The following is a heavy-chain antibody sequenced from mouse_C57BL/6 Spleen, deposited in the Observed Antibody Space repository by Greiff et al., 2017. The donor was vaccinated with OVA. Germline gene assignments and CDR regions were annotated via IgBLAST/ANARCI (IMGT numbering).Heavy chain of an antibody. CDR3: ARWSYDGYPY. Sequence: QVQLQQSGPELVKPGASVKISCKASGYAFSSSWMNWVKQRPGKGLEWIGRIYPGDGDTNYNGKFKGKATLTADKSSSTAYMQLSSLTSEDSAVYFCARWSYDGYPYWGQGTTLTVSS. CDR2: IYPGDGDT. D-gene: IGHD2-3*01. V-gene: IGHV1-82*01. CDR1: GYAFSSSW. J-gene: IGHJ2*01.